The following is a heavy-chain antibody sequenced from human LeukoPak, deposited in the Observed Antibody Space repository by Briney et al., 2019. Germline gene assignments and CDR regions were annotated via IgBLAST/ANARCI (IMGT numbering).Heavy chain of an antibody. J-gene: IGHJ2*01. D-gene: IGHD3-22*01. Sequence: SVKVSCKASGGTFSSYAISWVRQAPGQGLEWMGGIIPIFGTANYAQKFQGRVTITADESTSTAYMELSSLRSEDTAVYYCARYNPPTMIRYFDLWGRGTLVTVSS. CDR2: IIPIFGTA. V-gene: IGHV1-69*13. CDR3: ARYNPPTMIRYFDL. CDR1: GGTFSSYA.